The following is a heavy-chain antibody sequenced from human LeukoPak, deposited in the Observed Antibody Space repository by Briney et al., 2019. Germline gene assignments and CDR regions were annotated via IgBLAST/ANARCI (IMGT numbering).Heavy chain of an antibody. CDR3: TYSGSNYPDY. CDR2: INHSETT. D-gene: IGHD1-26*01. CDR1: GGSFSGYY. V-gene: IGHV4-34*01. J-gene: IGHJ4*02. Sequence: SETLSLTCAVYGGSFSGYYWSWIRQPPGKGLEWIGEINHSETTNYNPPLKSRVTISVDKSKNQFSLKVSSVTAADTAVYYCTYSGSNYPDYWGQGTLVTVSS.